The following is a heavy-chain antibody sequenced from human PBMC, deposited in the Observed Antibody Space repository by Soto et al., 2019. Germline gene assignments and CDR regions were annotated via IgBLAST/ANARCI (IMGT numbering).Heavy chain of an antibody. V-gene: IGHV4-30-2*01. J-gene: IGHJ3*02. D-gene: IGHD4-17*01. Sequence: QLQLQESGSGLVKPSQTLSLTCAVSGGSISSGGYSWSWIRQPPGKGLEWIGYIYPSGRSYYNPSHKRRVTISVDCSNNQFSLKLSSVTAAATAVYYCAGMYPTVFPAFDIWGQGTMVTVSS. CDR2: IYPSGRS. CDR1: GGSISSGGYS. CDR3: AGMYPTVFPAFDI.